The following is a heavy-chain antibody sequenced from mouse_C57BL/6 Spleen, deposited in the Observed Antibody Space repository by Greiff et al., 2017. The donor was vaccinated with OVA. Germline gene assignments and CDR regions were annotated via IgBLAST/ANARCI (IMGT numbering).Heavy chain of an antibody. CDR3: ARSGSLYVPFDY. V-gene: IGHV1-53*01. D-gene: IGHD6-1*01. J-gene: IGHJ2*01. CDR1: GYTFTSYW. CDR2: INPSNGGT. Sequence: QVQLQQPGPELVKPGASVKLSCKASGYTFTSYWMHWVKQRPGQGLEWIGNINPSNGGTNYNEKFKSKATLTVDKSSSTAYMQLSSLTSEDSAVYYCARSGSLYVPFDYWGQGTTLTVSS.